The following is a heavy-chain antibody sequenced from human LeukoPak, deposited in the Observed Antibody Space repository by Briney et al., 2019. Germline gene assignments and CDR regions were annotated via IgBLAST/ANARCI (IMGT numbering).Heavy chain of an antibody. V-gene: IGHV3-69-1*01. Sequence: KSGGSLRLSCAASGFTFDDYGMSWVRQAPGKGLEWVSSISSTNYIYYADSVKGRFTISRDIAKNSLYLQMNSLRAEDTAVYYCARVDLYYYYMDVWGKGTTVTISS. CDR2: ISSTNYI. CDR3: ARVDLYYYYMDV. J-gene: IGHJ6*03. CDR1: GFTFDDYG.